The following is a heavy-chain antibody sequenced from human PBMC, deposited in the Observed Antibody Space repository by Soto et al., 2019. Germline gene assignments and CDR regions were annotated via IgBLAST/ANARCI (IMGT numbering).Heavy chain of an antibody. D-gene: IGHD3-16*01. CDR2: VNEYGSVI. CDR1: GFTFRRYW. CDR3: TRDIGGRGAY. Sequence: LILSCADSGFTFRRYWMQWFRQVPGKGLVCVSRVNEYGSVINYSDSVKGRLTIFRDNSNNTLYLEMNSLRAEDAAVYYCTRDIGGRGAYWGQGTLVTVSS. V-gene: IGHV3-74*01. J-gene: IGHJ4*02.